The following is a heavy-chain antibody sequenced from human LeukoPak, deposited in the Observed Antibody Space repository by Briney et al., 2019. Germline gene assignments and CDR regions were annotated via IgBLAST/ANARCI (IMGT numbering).Heavy chain of an antibody. CDR1: GGTFSSYA. J-gene: IGHJ1*01. V-gene: IGHV1-69*05. CDR2: IIPIFGTA. D-gene: IGHD2-15*01. Sequence: GASVKVSCKASGGTFSSYAISWVRQAPGQGLEWMGGIIPIFGTANHAQKFQGRVTITTDESTSTAYMELSSLRSEDTAVYYCARDGTSCYNSSGGSCYPFQHWGQGTLVTVSS. CDR3: ARDGTSCYNSSGGSCYPFQH.